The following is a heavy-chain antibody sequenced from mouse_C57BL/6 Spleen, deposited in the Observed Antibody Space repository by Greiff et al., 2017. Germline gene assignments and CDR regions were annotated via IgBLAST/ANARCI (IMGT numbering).Heavy chain of an antibody. J-gene: IGHJ4*01. Sequence: VQLQESGAELVRPGSSVKLSCKASGYTFTSYWMHWVKQRPIQGLEWIGNIDPSDSETHYNQKFKDKATLTVDKSSSTAYMQLSSLTSEDSAVYYCARGESGNGHPLGARDYWGQGTSVTVSS. CDR3: ARGESGNGHPLGARDY. V-gene: IGHV1-52*01. CDR1: GYTFTSYW. CDR2: IDPSDSET. D-gene: IGHD1-3*01.